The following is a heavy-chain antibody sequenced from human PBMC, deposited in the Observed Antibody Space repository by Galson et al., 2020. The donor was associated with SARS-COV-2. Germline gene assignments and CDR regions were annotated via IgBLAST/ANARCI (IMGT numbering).Heavy chain of an antibody. CDR1: GGSISSSSYY. D-gene: IGHD5-12*01. CDR3: ARADHSGYDYFDY. J-gene: IGHJ4*02. CDR2: IYYSGST. V-gene: IGHV4-39*07. Sequence: SETLSLTCTVSGGSISSSSYYWGWIRQPPGKGLEWIGSIYYSGSTYYNPSLKSRVTISVDTSKNQFSLKLSSVTAADTAVYYCARADHSGYDYFDYWGQGTLVTVSS.